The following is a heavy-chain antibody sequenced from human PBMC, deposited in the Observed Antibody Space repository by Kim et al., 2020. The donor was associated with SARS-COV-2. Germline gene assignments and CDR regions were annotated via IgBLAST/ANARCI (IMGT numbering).Heavy chain of an antibody. Sequence: SETLSLTCTVSGGSISSSSYYWGWIRQPPGKGLEWIGSIYYSGSTYYNPSLKSRVTISVDTSKNQFSLKLSSVTAADTAVYYCSVYYRVGELSRFDYWGQGTLVTVSS. CDR1: GGSISSSSYY. V-gene: IGHV4-39*01. CDR3: SVYYRVGELSRFDY. J-gene: IGHJ4*02. CDR2: IYYSGST. D-gene: IGHD3-10*01.